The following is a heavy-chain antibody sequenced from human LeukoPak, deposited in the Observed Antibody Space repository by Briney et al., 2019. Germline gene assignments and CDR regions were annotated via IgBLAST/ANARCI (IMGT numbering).Heavy chain of an antibody. V-gene: IGHV1-2*02. J-gene: IGHJ4*02. Sequence: ASVKVSCKASGYTFTGYYMHWVRQAPGQGLEWMGWINPNSGGTNYAQKLQGRVTMTTDTSTSTAYMELRSLRSDDTAVYYCARVGYCSSTSCYPFDYWGQGTLVTVSS. CDR3: ARVGYCSSTSCYPFDY. D-gene: IGHD2-2*01. CDR1: GYTFTGYY. CDR2: INPNSGGT.